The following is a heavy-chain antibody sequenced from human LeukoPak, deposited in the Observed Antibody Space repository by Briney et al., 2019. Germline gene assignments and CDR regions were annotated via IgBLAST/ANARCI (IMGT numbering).Heavy chain of an antibody. J-gene: IGHJ3*02. CDR1: GFTFDDYA. CDR2: ISWNSGNI. D-gene: IGHD3-22*01. Sequence: GGSLRLSCAASGFTFDDYAMHWVRQPPGKGLEWVSGISWNSGNIGYADSVKGRFTISGDNAKKSLYLQMSSLRAEDTAVYYCAKGADSSGYYYVKDAFDIWGQGTMVTVSS. V-gene: IGHV3-9*01. CDR3: AKGADSSGYYYVKDAFDI.